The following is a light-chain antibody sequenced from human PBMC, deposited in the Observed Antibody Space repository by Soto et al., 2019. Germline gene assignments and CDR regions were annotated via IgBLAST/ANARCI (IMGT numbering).Light chain of an antibody. CDR2: GAS. V-gene: IGKV3-20*01. Sequence: ESVLTQSPGTLSLSPGERSTLSCRASQSVSSSYLAWYQQKPGQAPRXXIYGASSRATGIPDRFSGSGSGTDLTITISRLEPEDVEVYYCQQYGSSPWTFGQGTKVDIK. J-gene: IGKJ1*01. CDR1: QSVSSSY. CDR3: QQYGSSPWT.